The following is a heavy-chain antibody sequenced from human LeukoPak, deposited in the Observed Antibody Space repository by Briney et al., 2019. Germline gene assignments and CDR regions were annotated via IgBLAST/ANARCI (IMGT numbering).Heavy chain of an antibody. CDR1: GYSISIGYY. Sequence: SETLSLTCGVSGYSISIGYYWAWIRQPPGKGLEWIGNIYYSGSTYYNPSLKSRVTISVDTSKNQFSLKLSSVTAADTAVYYCARRYSNYFFDYWGQGTLVTVSS. CDR2: IYYSGST. CDR3: ARRYSNYFFDY. V-gene: IGHV4-38-2*01. D-gene: IGHD4-11*01. J-gene: IGHJ4*02.